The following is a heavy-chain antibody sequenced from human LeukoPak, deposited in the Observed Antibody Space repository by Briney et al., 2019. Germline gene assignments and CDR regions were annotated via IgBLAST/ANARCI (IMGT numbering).Heavy chain of an antibody. CDR1: GFTFSSYG. J-gene: IGHJ4*02. D-gene: IGHD3-3*01. CDR3: AKDWSGSFDY. CDR2: ISGSGGST. Sequence: PGGSLRLSCAASGFTFSSYGMSCVRQAPGKGLEWVSAISGSGGSTYYADSVKGRFTISRDNSKNTLYLQMNSLRAEDTAVYYCAKDWSGSFDYWGQGTLVTVSS. V-gene: IGHV3-23*01.